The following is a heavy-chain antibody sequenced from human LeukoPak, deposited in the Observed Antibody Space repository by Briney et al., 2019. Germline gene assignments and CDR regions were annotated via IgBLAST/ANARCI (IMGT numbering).Heavy chain of an antibody. D-gene: IGHD4-23*01. V-gene: IGHV1-2*02. CDR3: ARVTVVTLVHPPSSTSYFDY. CDR1: GYTFTGYY. Sequence: ASVKVSCKASGYTFTGYYMHWVRQAPGQGLEWMGWINPNSGGTNYAQKFQGRVTMTRDTSISTAYMELSRLRSDDTAVYYCARVTVVTLVHPPSSTSYFDYWGQGTLVTVSS. CDR2: INPNSGGT. J-gene: IGHJ4*02.